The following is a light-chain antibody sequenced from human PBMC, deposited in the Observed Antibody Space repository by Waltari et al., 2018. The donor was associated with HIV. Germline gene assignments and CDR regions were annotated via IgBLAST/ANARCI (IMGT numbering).Light chain of an antibody. CDR2: DAS. CDR1: QTISNF. Sequence: AFRLTQSPSSVSASTGDRVTITCRSSQTISNFLAWYQQKPGAAPNLLIYDASTLQSGVPSRFNGSGSGTDFTLTINCLQSEDFAIYFCQQYYNYPTFGQGT. CDR3: QQYYNYPT. V-gene: IGKV1-8*01. J-gene: IGKJ2*01.